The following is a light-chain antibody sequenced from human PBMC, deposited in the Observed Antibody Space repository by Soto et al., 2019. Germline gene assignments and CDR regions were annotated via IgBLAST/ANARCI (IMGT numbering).Light chain of an antibody. CDR3: QQYNNLPYT. CDR1: QAISKY. V-gene: IGKV1-33*01. J-gene: IGKJ2*01. CDR2: DAS. Sequence: DIQMTQSPSSLSASLGDRVTITCQAGQAISKYLHWYHQRPGKAPILVIYDASNLEAGAPSRFSGGGSGTSFTLTISSLQPEDIGTYFCQQYNNLPYTFGQGTK.